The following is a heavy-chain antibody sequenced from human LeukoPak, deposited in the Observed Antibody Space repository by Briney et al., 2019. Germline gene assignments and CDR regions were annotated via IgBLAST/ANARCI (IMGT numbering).Heavy chain of an antibody. CDR3: AREWPYGGNMPDY. V-gene: IGHV3-21*01. CDR2: ISSSSSYI. D-gene: IGHD4-23*01. J-gene: IGHJ4*02. Sequence: GASVKVSCKVSGYTLTELSMHWVRQAPGKGLEWVSSISSSSSYIYYADSVKGRFTISRDNAKNSLYLQMNSLRAEDTAVYYCAREWPYGGNMPDYWGQGTLVTVSS. CDR1: GYTLTELS.